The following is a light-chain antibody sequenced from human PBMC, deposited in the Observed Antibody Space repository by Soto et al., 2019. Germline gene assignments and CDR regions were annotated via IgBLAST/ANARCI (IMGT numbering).Light chain of an antibody. V-gene: IGKV3-20*01. CDR1: QSVSSSY. J-gene: IGKJ1*01. CDR2: GAS. CDR3: QQYGSSPLT. Sequence: EIVLTQSPGTVSLSPGERATLSCRASQSVSSSYLAWYQQKPGQAPRLLIYGASSRATGTPERFSGSGSGTDFTLTISRLEPEDFAVYYCQQYGSSPLTFGQGTEVDI.